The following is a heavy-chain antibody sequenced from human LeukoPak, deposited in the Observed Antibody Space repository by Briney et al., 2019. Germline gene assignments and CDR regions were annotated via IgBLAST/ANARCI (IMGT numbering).Heavy chain of an antibody. Sequence: ASVKVSCKASGYTFTSYGISWVRQAPGQGLEWMGGIIPIFGTANYAQKFQGRVTITADESTSTAYMELSSLRSEDTAVYYYASPKTDSSGRFDYWGQGTLVTVSS. J-gene: IGHJ4*02. CDR1: GYTFTSYG. V-gene: IGHV1-69*13. CDR2: IIPIFGTA. CDR3: ASPKTDSSGRFDY. D-gene: IGHD3-22*01.